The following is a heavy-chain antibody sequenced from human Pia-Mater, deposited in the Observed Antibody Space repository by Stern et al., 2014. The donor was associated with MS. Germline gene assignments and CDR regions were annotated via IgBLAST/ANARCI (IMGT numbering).Heavy chain of an antibody. CDR1: GGTFNVYA. V-gene: IGHV1-69*01. J-gene: IGHJ6*02. D-gene: IGHD3-9*01. CDR3: ARDGRHTDNYGLDV. CDR2: IIPIFGTA. Sequence: VQLLESGAEVKKPGSSVKVSCKASGGTFNVYAINWLRQAPGQGLEWMGGIIPIFGTANYAQKFQGRVTITADEYTRTSSMQLSSLRYDDTAVYYCARDGRHTDNYGLDVWGQGTTVTVSS.